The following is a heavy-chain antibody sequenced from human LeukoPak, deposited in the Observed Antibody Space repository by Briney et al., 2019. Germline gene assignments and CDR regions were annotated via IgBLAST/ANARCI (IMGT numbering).Heavy chain of an antibody. CDR2: IQYDGFHK. Sequence: GGSLRLSCVASGIPFSVSGMHWVRQNPGKGLEWVTFIQYDGFHKYYAKSVEGRFTISRDNSRNTVYLQMNSLRGGDTGIYYCVREGSSRQIRAFDVWGQGTMVTVSS. V-gene: IGHV3-30*02. D-gene: IGHD6-6*01. CDR1: GIPFSVSG. J-gene: IGHJ3*01. CDR3: VREGSSRQIRAFDV.